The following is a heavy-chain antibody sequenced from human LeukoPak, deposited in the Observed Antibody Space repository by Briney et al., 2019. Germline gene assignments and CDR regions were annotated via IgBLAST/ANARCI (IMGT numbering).Heavy chain of an antibody. CDR3: ARYSTDVMDY. CDR2: IYHSGST. CDR1: GGSISSGYY. Sequence: PSETLSLTCTVSGGSISSGYYWGWIRQPPGKGLEWIGSIYHSGSTYYNPSLKSRVTISVDTSKNQFSLKLSSVTAADTAVYYCARYSTDVMDYWGQGTLVTVSS. V-gene: IGHV4-38-2*02. J-gene: IGHJ4*02. D-gene: IGHD4-17*01.